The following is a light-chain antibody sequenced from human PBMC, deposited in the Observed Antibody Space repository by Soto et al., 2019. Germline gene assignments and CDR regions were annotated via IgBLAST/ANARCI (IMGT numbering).Light chain of an antibody. CDR2: ANT. CDR3: STWDDNLSGQV. V-gene: IGLV1-40*01. J-gene: IGLJ3*02. Sequence: QSVLTQPPSVSGAPGQRVTISCTGSSSNIGANYDVHWYQQRPGSAPKLLIFANTNRPSGVPDRFSGSKSGTSASLAITGLQAEDEGDYYCSTWDDNLSGQVFGGGTKLTVL. CDR1: SSNIGANYD.